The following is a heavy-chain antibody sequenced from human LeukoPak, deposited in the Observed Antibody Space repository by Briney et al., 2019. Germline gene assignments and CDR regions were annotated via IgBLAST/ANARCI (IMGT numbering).Heavy chain of an antibody. D-gene: IGHD2-2*02. V-gene: IGHV4-30-4*08. CDR1: GGSISSGDYY. CDR3: ARTAIRERKYCSSTSCYTGRYYFDY. J-gene: IGHJ4*02. CDR2: IYYSGST. Sequence: PSETLSLTCTASGGSISSGDYYWSWIRQPPGKGLEWIGYIYYSGSTYYNPSLKSRVTISVDTSKNQFSLKLSSVTAADTAVYYCARTAIRERKYCSSTSCYTGRYYFDYWGQGTLVTVSS.